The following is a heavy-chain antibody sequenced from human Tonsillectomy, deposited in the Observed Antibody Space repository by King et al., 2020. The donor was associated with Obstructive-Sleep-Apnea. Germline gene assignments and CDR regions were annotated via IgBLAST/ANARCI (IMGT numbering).Heavy chain of an antibody. CDR1: GFTFSSYA. V-gene: IGHV3-30*04. Sequence: VQLVESGGGVVQPGRSLRLSCAASGFTFSSYAMHWVRQAPGKGLEWVAVISYDGSNKYYADSVKGRFTISRDNSKNTLYLQMNSLRAEDTAVYYCEGGPPEYYDILTGYYRDAFDIWGQGTMVTVSS. CDR3: EGGPPEYYDILTGYYRDAFDI. CDR2: ISYDGSNK. J-gene: IGHJ3*02. D-gene: IGHD3-9*01.